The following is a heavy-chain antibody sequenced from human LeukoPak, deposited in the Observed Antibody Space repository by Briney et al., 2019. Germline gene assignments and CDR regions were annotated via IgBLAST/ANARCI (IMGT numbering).Heavy chain of an antibody. J-gene: IGHJ2*01. V-gene: IGHV3-13*01. CDR3: VRGALPGDNWYFDL. CDR2: FGSAGDT. Sequence: PGGSLRLSCATSGFPFSAYDMHWVRQAPGKGLEWVSAFGSAGDTYYPGAVEGRFTISRDYAKNSLFLQMNNLIAGDTAVYFCVRGALPGDNWYFDLWGRGTLVTVSS. CDR1: GFPFSAYD.